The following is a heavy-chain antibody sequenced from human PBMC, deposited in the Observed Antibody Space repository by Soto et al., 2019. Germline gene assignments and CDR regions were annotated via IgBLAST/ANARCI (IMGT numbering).Heavy chain of an antibody. CDR1: GFSLSTSGVG. Sequence: QITLKESGPTLVKPTQTLTLTCTFSGFSLSTSGVGVGWIRQPPGKALEWLALIFWDDDKRYSPSLRSRLTITKDTSKSQVVLIMTNMDPVDTATYYCAHTPRRYGSGIGRFDPWGQGTLVTVSS. J-gene: IGHJ5*02. V-gene: IGHV2-5*02. CDR3: AHTPRRYGSGIGRFDP. CDR2: IFWDDDK. D-gene: IGHD3-10*01.